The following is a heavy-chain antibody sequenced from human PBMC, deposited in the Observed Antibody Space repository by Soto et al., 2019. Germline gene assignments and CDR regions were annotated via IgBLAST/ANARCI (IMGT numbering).Heavy chain of an antibody. Sequence: QVQLVQSGTEVKKPGSSVKVSCKTSGDSLRGNSFNWVRQAPGHGLEWMGGIMPIFDTANYAQKFRGRITINADESANTVYMEVSSLRPEDTAVYYCARDTGRSGYDMTGDFDSWGQGTLVTVSS. V-gene: IGHV1-69*01. CDR2: IMPIFDTA. D-gene: IGHD3-3*01. J-gene: IGHJ4*02. CDR1: GDSLRGNS. CDR3: ARDTGRSGYDMTGDFDS.